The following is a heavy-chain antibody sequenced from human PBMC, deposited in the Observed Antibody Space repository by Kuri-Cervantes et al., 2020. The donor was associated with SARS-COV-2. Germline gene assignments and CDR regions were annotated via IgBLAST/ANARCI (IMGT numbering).Heavy chain of an antibody. CDR2: IIPIFGIA. D-gene: IGHD3-10*01. Sequence: KISCKGSGYSFTSYWISWVRQAPGQGLEWMGGIIPIFGIANYAQKFQGRVTITADKSTSTAYMELSSLRSEDTAVYYCAREGSIVRDPFDPWGQGTLVTVSS. V-gene: IGHV1-69*17. J-gene: IGHJ5*02. CDR1: GYSFTSYW. CDR3: AREGSIVRDPFDP.